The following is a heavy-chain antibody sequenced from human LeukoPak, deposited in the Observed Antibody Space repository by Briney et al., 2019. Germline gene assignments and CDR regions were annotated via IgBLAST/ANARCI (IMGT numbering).Heavy chain of an antibody. Sequence: GESLKISCKGSGYSFSTFWIGWLRQMPGKGLEWMGIIYPGNSDTRYSPSFQGQVTFSADKSVNTAYLQWSSLKASDTAIYYCARHKSDTPKTYYFDFWGQGTLVTVSS. CDR1: GYSFSTFW. V-gene: IGHV5-51*01. CDR3: ARHKSDTPKTYYFDF. J-gene: IGHJ4*02. CDR2: IYPGNSDT.